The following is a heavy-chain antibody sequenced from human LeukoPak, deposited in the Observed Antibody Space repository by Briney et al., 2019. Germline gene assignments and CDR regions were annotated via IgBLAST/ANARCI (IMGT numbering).Heavy chain of an antibody. D-gene: IGHD3-3*01. J-gene: IGHJ4*02. V-gene: IGHV1-2*02. CDR2: INPNSGGT. CDR3: ATVHHRYCDFWSGYYTTNY. Sequence: ASVKVSCKASGYTFTDYYMHWVRQAPGQGLEWMGWINPNSGGTNYAQKFQGRVTMTRDTSISTAYMELSRLRSDDTAVYYCATVHHRYCDFWSGYYTTNYWGQGTLVTVSS. CDR1: GYTFTDYY.